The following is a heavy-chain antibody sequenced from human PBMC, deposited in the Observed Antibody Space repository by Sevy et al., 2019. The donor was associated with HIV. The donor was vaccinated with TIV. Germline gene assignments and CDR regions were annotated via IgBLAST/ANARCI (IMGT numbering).Heavy chain of an antibody. CDR1: GYTFTSYD. V-gene: IGHV1-8*01. J-gene: IGHJ6*02. CDR3: ARGGDYCSSTSCYGRYYYYYGMDV. D-gene: IGHD2-2*01. CDR2: MNPNSGNT. Sequence: ASVKVSCKASGYTFTSYDINRVRQATGQGLEWMGWMNPNSGNTGYAQKFQGRVTMTRNTSISTAYMELSSLRSEDTAVYYCARGGDYCSSTSCYGRYYYYYGMDVWGQGTTVTVSS.